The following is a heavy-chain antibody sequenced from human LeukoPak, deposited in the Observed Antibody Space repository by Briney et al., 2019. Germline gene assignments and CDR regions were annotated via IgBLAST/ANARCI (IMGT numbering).Heavy chain of an antibody. V-gene: IGHV1-2*02. Sequence: ASVKVSCKASGYTFTGYYMHWVRQAPGQGLEWMGWINPNSGGTNYAQKFQGRVTMTRDTSISTAYMELSRLRSDDTAVYYCARDKSSGWYGGFDYWGQGTLVTVSS. J-gene: IGHJ4*02. CDR3: ARDKSSGWYGGFDY. D-gene: IGHD6-19*01. CDR1: GYTFTGYY. CDR2: INPNSGGT.